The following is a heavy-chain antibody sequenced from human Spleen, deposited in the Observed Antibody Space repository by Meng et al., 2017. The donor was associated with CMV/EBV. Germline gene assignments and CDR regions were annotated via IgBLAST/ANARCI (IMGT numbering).Heavy chain of an antibody. CDR1: GYRFTGFF. CDR2: ISAYNGNT. D-gene: IGHD3-10*01. J-gene: IGHJ4*02. V-gene: IGHV1-18*04. Sequence: ASVKVSCKASGYRFTGFFMHWVRQAPGQGLEWMGWISAYNGNTNYAQKLQGRVTMTTDTSKSTAYMELRRLRSDDTAVYYCERDFSAHSYYGAGSYDCVGYWGQGTLVTVSS. CDR3: ERDFSAHSYYGAGSYDCVGY.